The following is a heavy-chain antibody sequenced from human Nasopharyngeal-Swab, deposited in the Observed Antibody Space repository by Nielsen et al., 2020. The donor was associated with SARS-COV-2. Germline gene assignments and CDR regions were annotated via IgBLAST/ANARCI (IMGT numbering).Heavy chain of an antibody. D-gene: IGHD3-22*01. Sequence: ASVKVSCKASGYIFTNYAIHWVRQAPGQRLEWMGWINAGNDKTKYSQKLQGRVTITRDTSASTAYMELSSLGSEDTAVYYCARITYYDSSGYWPYFDYWGQGTLVTVSS. V-gene: IGHV1-3*01. CDR2: INAGNDKT. CDR3: ARITYYDSSGYWPYFDY. J-gene: IGHJ4*02. CDR1: GYIFTNYA.